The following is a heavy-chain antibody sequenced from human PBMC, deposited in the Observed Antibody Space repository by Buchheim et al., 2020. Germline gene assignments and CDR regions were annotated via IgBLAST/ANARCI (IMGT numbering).Heavy chain of an antibody. D-gene: IGHD3-10*01. V-gene: IGHV1-8*01. CDR2: MNPNRGNT. J-gene: IGHJ6*02. CDR3: AINTGFGELLNYYYYGMDV. CDR1: GYTFTSYD. Sequence: QVQLVQSGAEVKKPGASVKVSCKASGYTFTSYDINWVRQATGQGLEWMGWMNPNRGNTGYAQKFQGRVTMTRNTAISTAYMELSSLRSEDTAVYYCAINTGFGELLNYYYYGMDVWGQGTT.